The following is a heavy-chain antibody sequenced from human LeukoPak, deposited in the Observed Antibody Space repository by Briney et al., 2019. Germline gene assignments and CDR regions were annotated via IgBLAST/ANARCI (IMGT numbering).Heavy chain of an antibody. D-gene: IGHD6-19*01. CDR3: ARVGRQWLVDVYWFDP. Sequence: KPSETLSLTCTVSGGSISSYYWSSIRQPPGKGLEWIGYIYYSVITNYNPSLKTRVTIPVHTSKNQFSLKLSPVTAADTAVYYCARVGRQWLVDVYWFDPWGQGTLVTVSS. CDR2: IYYSVIT. J-gene: IGHJ5*02. CDR1: GGSISSYY. V-gene: IGHV4-59*01.